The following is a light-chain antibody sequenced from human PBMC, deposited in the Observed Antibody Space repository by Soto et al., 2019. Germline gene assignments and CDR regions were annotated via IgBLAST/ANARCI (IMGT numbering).Light chain of an antibody. CDR1: SXDVGGYNY. CDR3: LSFTSSFTYI. Sequence: QSVLTQPASVSGSPGQSITICCTGTSXDVGGYNYVSWYQHHPGKAPKLMIYEVTNRPSGVSIRFSGSKSGTTASLTISGLQAEDEADYYCLSFTSSFTYIFRTGTKVTVL. CDR2: EVT. V-gene: IGLV2-14*01. J-gene: IGLJ1*01.